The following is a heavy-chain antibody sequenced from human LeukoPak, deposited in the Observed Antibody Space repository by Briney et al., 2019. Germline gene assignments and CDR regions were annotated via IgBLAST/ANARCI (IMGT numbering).Heavy chain of an antibody. CDR2: IIPIFGTA. D-gene: IGHD2-21*01. CDR1: GGTFSSYA. V-gene: IGHV1-69*13. CDR3: ARGAADYSYYYYYGMDV. Sequence: ASVKVSCKASGGTFSSYAISWVRRAPGQGLEWMGGIIPIFGTANYAQKFQGRVTITADESTSTAYMELSSLRSEDTAVYYCARGAADYSYYYYYGMDVWGQGTTVTVSS. J-gene: IGHJ6*02.